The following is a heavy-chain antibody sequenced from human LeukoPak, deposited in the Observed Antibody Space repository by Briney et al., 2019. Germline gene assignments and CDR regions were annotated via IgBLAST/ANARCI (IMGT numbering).Heavy chain of an antibody. J-gene: IGHJ4*02. Sequence: ASVKVSCKASGYTFTGYYMHWVRQAPGQGLEWMGWINPNSGGTNYAQKFQGRVTMTRDTSISTAYMELSRLRSDDTAVYYGAREMGSRFFYSSGWYGFDYWGQGTLVTVSS. CDR1: GYTFTGYY. V-gene: IGHV1-2*02. D-gene: IGHD6-19*01. CDR3: AREMGSRFFYSSGWYGFDY. CDR2: INPNSGGT.